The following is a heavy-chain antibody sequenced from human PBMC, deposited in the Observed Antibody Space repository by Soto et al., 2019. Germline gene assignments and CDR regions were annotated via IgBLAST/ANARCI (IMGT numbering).Heavy chain of an antibody. Sequence: ASVKVSCKASGYTFTSYAMHWVRQAPGQRLEWMGWINAGNGNTKYSQKFQGRVTITRDTSASTAYMELSSLRSEDTAVYYCARDIYGDYSNWFDPWGQGTLVTSPQ. CDR2: INAGNGNT. D-gene: IGHD4-17*01. V-gene: IGHV1-3*01. CDR3: ARDIYGDYSNWFDP. CDR1: GYTFTSYA. J-gene: IGHJ5*02.